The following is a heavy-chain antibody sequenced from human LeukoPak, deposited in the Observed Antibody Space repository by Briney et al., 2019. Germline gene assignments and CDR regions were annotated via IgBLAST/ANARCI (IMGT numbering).Heavy chain of an antibody. Sequence: ASVKVSCKSSGYTFTSYYMYCVREAPGQGLEWMGIINPSGGSTSYAQKFQGRVTMTRDTSTSTVYMELSSLRSEDTAVYYCARDSGMVRGTVDYWGQRTLVTVSS. V-gene: IGHV1-46*01. CDR2: INPSGGST. D-gene: IGHD3-10*01. J-gene: IGHJ4*02. CDR1: GYTFTSYY. CDR3: ARDSGMVRGTVDY.